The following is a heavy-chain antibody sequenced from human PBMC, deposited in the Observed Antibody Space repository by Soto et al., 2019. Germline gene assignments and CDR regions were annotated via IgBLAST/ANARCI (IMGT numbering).Heavy chain of an antibody. CDR1: GGSISSGGYY. J-gene: IGHJ4*02. CDR3: ARLAPLLSSVDY. V-gene: IGHV4-61*08. D-gene: IGHD1-26*01. CDR2: IYYSGST. Sequence: SETLSLTCTVSGGSISSGGYYWSWIRQHPGKGLEWIGYIYYSGSTNYNPSLKSRVTISVDTSKNQFSLKLSSVTAADTAVYYCARLAPLLSSVDYWGQGTLVTVSS.